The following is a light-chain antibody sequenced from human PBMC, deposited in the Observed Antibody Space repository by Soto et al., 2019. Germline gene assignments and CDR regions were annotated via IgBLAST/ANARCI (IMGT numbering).Light chain of an antibody. Sequence: EIVMTQSPATLSVSPGERATLSCRASQSVSSNLAWYQQKPGQAPRLLIYGASTRATGIPARFSGSGSGTEFTLTISSLQSEDIATYYCQQYENLPVFGQGTRLEIK. CDR3: QQYENLPV. CDR2: GAS. V-gene: IGKV3-15*01. CDR1: QSVSSN. J-gene: IGKJ5*01.